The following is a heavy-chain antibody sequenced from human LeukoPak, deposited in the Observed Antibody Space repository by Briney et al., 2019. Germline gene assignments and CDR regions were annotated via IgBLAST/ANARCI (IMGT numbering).Heavy chain of an antibody. CDR1: GFTFSSYA. D-gene: IGHD3-10*01. Sequence: GGSLRLSCAASGFTFSSYAMHWVRQAPGKGPEWVAVISYDGSNKYYADSVKGRFTISRDNSKNTLYLQMNSLRAEDTAVYYCARDTKGFGAVYLKRGGYFDYWGQGTLVTVSS. CDR2: ISYDGSNK. V-gene: IGHV3-30-3*01. CDR3: ARDTKGFGAVYLKRGGYFDY. J-gene: IGHJ4*02.